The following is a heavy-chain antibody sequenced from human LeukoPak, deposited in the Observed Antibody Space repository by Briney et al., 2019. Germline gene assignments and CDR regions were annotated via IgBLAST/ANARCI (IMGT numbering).Heavy chain of an antibody. V-gene: IGHV4-34*01. J-gene: IGHJ4*02. CDR1: GGSFSGYY. D-gene: IGHD3-9*01. CDR3: AGPGGYSDWLPFGY. CDR2: INHSGST. Sequence: PSETLSLTCAVYGGSFSGYYWSWIRQPPGKGLEWIGEINHSGSTNYNPSLKSRVTTSVDTSKNQFSLKLSSVTAADTAVYYCAGPGGYSDWLPFGYWGQGTLVTVSS.